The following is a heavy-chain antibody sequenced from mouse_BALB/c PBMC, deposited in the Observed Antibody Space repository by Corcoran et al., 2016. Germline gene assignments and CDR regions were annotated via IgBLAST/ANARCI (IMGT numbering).Heavy chain of an antibody. CDR1: GYSITSGSY. V-gene: IGHV3-6*02. Sequence: DVQLQESGPGLVKPSQSLSLTCSVTGYSITSGSYWNWIRQFPGNKLEWMGYISYDGSNNYNPSLKNRISITRDTSKNQFFLKLNSVTTEDTATYYCARWGLDGYYQYAMDYLGQGTSVTVSS. D-gene: IGHD2-3*01. CDR2: ISYDGSN. J-gene: IGHJ4*01. CDR3: ARWGLDGYYQYAMDY.